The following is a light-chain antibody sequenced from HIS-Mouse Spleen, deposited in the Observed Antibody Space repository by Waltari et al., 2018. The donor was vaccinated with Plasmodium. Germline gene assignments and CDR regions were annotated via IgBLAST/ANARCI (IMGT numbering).Light chain of an antibody. V-gene: IGKV1-39*01. J-gene: IGKJ1*01. CDR3: QQSYSTWT. CDR2: AAS. CDR1: QSISSY. Sequence: DIQMTQSPSSLSASVGDRVTITCRASQSISSYLNWYQQKPGKAPKLLIYAASRLQSGVPLRFSGSGSGTDFTLSISSLQPEDFATYYCQQSYSTWTFGQGTKVEIK.